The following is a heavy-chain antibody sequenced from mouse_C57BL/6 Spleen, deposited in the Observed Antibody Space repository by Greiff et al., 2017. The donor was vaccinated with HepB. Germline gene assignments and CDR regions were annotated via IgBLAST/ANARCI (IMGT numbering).Heavy chain of an antibody. J-gene: IGHJ2*01. CDR2: ISDGGSYT. Sequence: DVQLVESGGGLVKPGGSLKLSCAASGFPFSSYAMSWVRQTPEKRLEWVATISDGGSYTYYPDNVKGRFTISRDNAKNNLYLQMSHLKSEDTAMYYCARQLTGTHYFDYWGQGTTLTVSS. CDR1: GFPFSSYA. V-gene: IGHV5-4*01. D-gene: IGHD4-1*01. CDR3: ARQLTGTHYFDY.